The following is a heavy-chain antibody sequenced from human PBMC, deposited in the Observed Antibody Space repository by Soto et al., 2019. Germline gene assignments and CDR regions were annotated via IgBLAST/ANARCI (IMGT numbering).Heavy chain of an antibody. D-gene: IGHD2-15*01. J-gene: IGHJ4*02. CDR3: ANGGSYCSGGSCYQRRHFDY. CDR1: GFTFSSYA. Sequence: EVQLLESGGGLVQPGGSLRLSCAASGFTFSSYAMSWVRQAPGKGLEWVSAISGSGGSTYYADSVKGRFTISRDNSKNTLYLQMNSLRAEDTAVYYCANGGSYCSGGSCYQRRHFDYWGQGTLVTVSS. V-gene: IGHV3-23*01. CDR2: ISGSGGST.